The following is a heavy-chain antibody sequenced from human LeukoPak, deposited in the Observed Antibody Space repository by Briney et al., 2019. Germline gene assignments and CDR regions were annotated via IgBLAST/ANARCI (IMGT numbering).Heavy chain of an antibody. J-gene: IGHJ5*02. CDR1: GGSFSGYY. CDR3: ARARKLRFLEWLPDNWFDP. D-gene: IGHD3-3*01. CDR2: INHSGST. V-gene: IGHV4-34*01. Sequence: SETLSLTCAVYGGSFSGYYWSWIRQPPGKGLEWIGEINHSGSTNYNPSLKSRVTISVDTPKNQFSLKLSSVTAADTAVYYCARARKLRFLEWLPDNWFDPWGQGTLVTVSS.